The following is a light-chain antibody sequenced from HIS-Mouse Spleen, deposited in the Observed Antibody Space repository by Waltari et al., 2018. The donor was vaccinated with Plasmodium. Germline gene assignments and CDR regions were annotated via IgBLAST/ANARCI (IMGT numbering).Light chain of an antibody. CDR3: QAWDSSTVV. V-gene: IGLV3-1*01. Sequence: SYELTQPPSVSVSPGQTASITCSGDKLGDKYACWYQQKPGQSPVLVIYQDSKRPSGMRERFSEPNSGNTATLTISGTQAVEEADYYCQAWDSSTVVFGGGTKLAVL. J-gene: IGLJ2*01. CDR1: KLGDKY. CDR2: QDS.